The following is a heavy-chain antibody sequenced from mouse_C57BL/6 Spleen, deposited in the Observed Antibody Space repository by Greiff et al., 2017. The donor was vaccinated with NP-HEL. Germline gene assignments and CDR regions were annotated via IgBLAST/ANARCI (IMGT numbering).Heavy chain of an antibody. Sequence: EVMLVESGGGLVKPGGSLKLSCAASGFTFSDYGMHWVRQAPEKGLEWVAYISSGSSTIYYADTVKGRFTISRDNAKNTLFLQMTSLRSEDTAMYYCARDEVLRGIAYWGQGTLVTVSA. V-gene: IGHV5-17*01. J-gene: IGHJ3*01. CDR2: ISSGSSTI. CDR3: ARDEVLRGIAY. CDR1: GFTFSDYG. D-gene: IGHD2-4*01.